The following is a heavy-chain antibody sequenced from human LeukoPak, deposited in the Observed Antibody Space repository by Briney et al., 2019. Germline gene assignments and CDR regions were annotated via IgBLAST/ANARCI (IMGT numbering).Heavy chain of an antibody. CDR1: GFTFSSYA. J-gene: IGHJ6*03. CDR2: IRYDGSNK. V-gene: IGHV3-30*02. Sequence: PGGSLRLSCAASGFTFSSYAMHWVRQAPGKGREGVAVIRYDGSNKYYADSVKGRFTISRDNSKNTLYLQMNSLRAEDTAVYYCAKERMEGLLYYYYYYMDVWGKGTTVTVSS. D-gene: IGHD2-15*01. CDR3: AKERMEGLLYYYYYYMDV.